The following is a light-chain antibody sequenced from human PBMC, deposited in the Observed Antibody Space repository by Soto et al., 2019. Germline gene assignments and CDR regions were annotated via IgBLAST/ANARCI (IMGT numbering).Light chain of an antibody. CDR2: GAS. Sequence: EIVLTQSPGTLSLSPGERATLSCRASQSDSSSYLAWYQQKPGQAPRLLIYGASSRATGIPDRFSGSGSGTDFTLTISRLEPEDFAVYYCQHYGSSPLTFGGGTKVEIK. CDR3: QHYGSSPLT. J-gene: IGKJ4*01. CDR1: QSDSSSY. V-gene: IGKV3-20*01.